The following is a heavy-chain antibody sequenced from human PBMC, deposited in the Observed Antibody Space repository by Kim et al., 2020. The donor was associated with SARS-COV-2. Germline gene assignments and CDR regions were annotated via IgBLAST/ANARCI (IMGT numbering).Heavy chain of an antibody. CDR3: AKGEGSMVRGVIMYYYYGMDV. CDR1: GFTFSSYA. Sequence: GGSLRLSCAASGFTFSSYAMSWVRQAPGKGLEWVSAISGSGGSTYYADSVKGRFTISRDNSKNTLYLQMNSLRAEDTAVYYCAKGEGSMVRGVIMYYYYGMDVWGQGTTVTVSS. D-gene: IGHD3-10*01. CDR2: ISGSGGST. J-gene: IGHJ6*02. V-gene: IGHV3-23*01.